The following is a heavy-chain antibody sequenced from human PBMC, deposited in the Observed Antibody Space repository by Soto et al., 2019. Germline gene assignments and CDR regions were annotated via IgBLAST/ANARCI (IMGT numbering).Heavy chain of an antibody. CDR3: ARSIAARLNWFAP. CDR1: GFTFSSYW. D-gene: IGHD6-6*01. CDR2: IKQDGSEK. V-gene: IGHV3-7*01. Sequence: QPGGSLRLSCAASGFTFSSYWMSWVRQAPGKGLEWVANIKQDGSEKYYVDSVKGRFTISRDNAKNSLYLQMNSLRAEDTAVYYCARSIAARLNWFAPWGQGTLVTVSS. J-gene: IGHJ5*02.